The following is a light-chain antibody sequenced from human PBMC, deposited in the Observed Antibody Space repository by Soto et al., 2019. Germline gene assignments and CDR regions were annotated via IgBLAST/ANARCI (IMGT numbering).Light chain of an antibody. CDR3: QTYDSSLSGLFV. V-gene: IGLV1-40*01. CDR1: ISNIWAGYD. Sequence: QSLLTQPPSVSGAPGQRFTISCTGSISNIWAGYDVHWYQQLPGTAPKLLIFGNGNRPSGVPDRFSGSKYDNSASLAITGLQAEDEDDYYCQTYDSSLSGLFVFGTGTKVTV. CDR2: GNG. J-gene: IGLJ1*01.